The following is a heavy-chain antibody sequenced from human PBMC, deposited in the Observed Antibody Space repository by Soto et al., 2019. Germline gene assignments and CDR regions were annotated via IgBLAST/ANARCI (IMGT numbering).Heavy chain of an antibody. Sequence: LVESGGGLVKPGGSLRLSCAASGFTFSNAWMSWVRQAPGKGLEWVGRIKSKTDGGTTDYAAPVKGRFTISRDDSKNTLYLQMNSLKTEDTAVYYCTPTPDYDILTGYHFDYWGQGTLVTVSS. J-gene: IGHJ4*02. CDR2: IKSKTDGGTT. CDR3: TPTPDYDILTGYHFDY. D-gene: IGHD3-9*01. V-gene: IGHV3-15*01. CDR1: GFTFSNAW.